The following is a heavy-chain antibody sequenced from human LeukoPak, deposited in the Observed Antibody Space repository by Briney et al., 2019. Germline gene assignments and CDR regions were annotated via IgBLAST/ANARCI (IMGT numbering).Heavy chain of an antibody. CDR2: IYYSGST. J-gene: IGHJ5*02. D-gene: IGHD3-3*01. Sequence: SETLSLTCTVSGGSISSHCWSWIRQPPGKGLEWIGYIYYSGSTNYNPSLKSRVTISVDTSKNQFSLKLSSVTAADTAVYYCARDETWSGYIWFDPWGQGTLVTVSS. CDR1: GGSISSHC. V-gene: IGHV4-59*11. CDR3: ARDETWSGYIWFDP.